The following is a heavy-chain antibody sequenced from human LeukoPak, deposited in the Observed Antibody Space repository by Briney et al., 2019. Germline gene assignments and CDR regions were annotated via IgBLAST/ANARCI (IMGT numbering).Heavy chain of an antibody. CDR2: IYTSGST. V-gene: IGHV4-61*02. Sequence: SETLSLTCTVSGGSISSGSYYWSWIRQPAGKGLEWIGRIYTSGSTNYNPSLKSRVTISVDTSKDQFSLKLSSVTAADTAVYYCARDRGLTTGTIDYWGQGTLVTVSS. CDR1: GGSISSGSYY. D-gene: IGHD4-17*01. J-gene: IGHJ4*02. CDR3: ARDRGLTTGTIDY.